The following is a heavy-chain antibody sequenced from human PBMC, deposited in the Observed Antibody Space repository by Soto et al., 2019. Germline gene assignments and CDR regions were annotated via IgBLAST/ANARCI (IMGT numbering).Heavy chain of an antibody. CDR2: IWYDGSNK. CDR3: ARDQDVVVTAISSVDV. J-gene: IGHJ6*02. Sequence: GGSLRLSCAASGFTFSSYGMHWVRQAPGKGLEWVAVIWYDGSNKYYADSVKGRFTISRDNSKNTLYLPMNSLRAEDTAVYYCARDQDVVVTAISSVDVWGQGNTVTVSS. CDR1: GFTFSSYG. V-gene: IGHV3-33*01. D-gene: IGHD2-21*02.